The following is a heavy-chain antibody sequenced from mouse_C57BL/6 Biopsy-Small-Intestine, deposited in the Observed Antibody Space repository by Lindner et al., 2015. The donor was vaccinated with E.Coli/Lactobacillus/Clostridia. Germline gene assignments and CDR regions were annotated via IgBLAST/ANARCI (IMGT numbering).Heavy chain of an antibody. D-gene: IGHD1-1*01. Sequence: VQLQESGGGLVKPGGSLKLSCAASGFTFSDYGMHWVRQAPEKGLEWVAYISSGGSTIYYADTVKGRFTISRDNARNTLFLQMTSLRSEDTAMYYCARTTTVVPDYWGQGTTLTVSS. CDR3: ARTTTVVPDY. CDR2: ISSGGSTI. CDR1: GFTFSDYG. V-gene: IGHV5-17*01. J-gene: IGHJ2*01.